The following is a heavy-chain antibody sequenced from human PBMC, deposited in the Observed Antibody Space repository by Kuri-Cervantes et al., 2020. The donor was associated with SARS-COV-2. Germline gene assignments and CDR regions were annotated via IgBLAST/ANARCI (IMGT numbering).Heavy chain of an antibody. CDR2: ISGSGGST. J-gene: IGHJ4*02. CDR3: AGGEVLRFLEWLQRGPRLDY. D-gene: IGHD3-3*01. CDR1: GFRFSRYC. Sequence: GESLKISCAASGFRFSRYCMRWVRQAPGKGLEWVSAISGSGGSTYYADSVKGRFTISRDNSKNTLYLQMNSLRAEDTAVYYCAGGEVLRFLEWLQRGPRLDYWGQGTLVTVSS. V-gene: IGHV3-23*01.